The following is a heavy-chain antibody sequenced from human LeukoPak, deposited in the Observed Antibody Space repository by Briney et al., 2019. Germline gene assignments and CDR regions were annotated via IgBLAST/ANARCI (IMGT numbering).Heavy chain of an antibody. CDR3: ARNWNYVVYYYMDV. D-gene: IGHD1-7*01. J-gene: IGHJ6*03. CDR1: GGSISSSSYY. V-gene: IGHV4-39*07. Sequence: PSETLSLTCTVSGGSISSSSYYWGWIRQPPGKRLEWIGSIYYSGSTYYNPSLKSRVTISVDTSKNQFSLKLSSVTAADTAVYYCARNWNYVVYYYMDVWGKGTTVTVSS. CDR2: IYYSGST.